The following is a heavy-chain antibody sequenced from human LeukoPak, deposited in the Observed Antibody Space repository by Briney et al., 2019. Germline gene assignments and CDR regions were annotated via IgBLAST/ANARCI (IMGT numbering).Heavy chain of an antibody. CDR1: GGSINSYY. D-gene: IGHD6-6*01. Sequence: SETLSLTCTVSGGSINSYYWSWIRQPPGKGLEGIGYIYYSGSTNYNSSLKSRVTISVDTSKNQFSLKLSSVTAADTAVYYCARHSSSSRGWFDPWGQGTLVTVSS. CDR2: IYYSGST. V-gene: IGHV4-59*08. CDR3: ARHSSSSRGWFDP. J-gene: IGHJ5*02.